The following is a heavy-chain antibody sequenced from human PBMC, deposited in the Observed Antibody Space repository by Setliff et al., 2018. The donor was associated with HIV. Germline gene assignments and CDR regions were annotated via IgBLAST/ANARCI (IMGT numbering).Heavy chain of an antibody. V-gene: IGHV3-7*03. D-gene: IGHD4-4*01. Sequence: GESLRLSCTASEFTFSNYWMSWVRQAPGKGLEWVANIKQDGSEKNYVDSVKGRFTISRDNAKNSLYLQMNSLRAEDTAVYYCAREKVWGYSSLTGDYYYYYMDVWGKGTTVTVSS. CDR1: EFTFSNYW. CDR3: AREKVWGYSSLTGDYYYYYMDV. J-gene: IGHJ6*03. CDR2: IKQDGSEK.